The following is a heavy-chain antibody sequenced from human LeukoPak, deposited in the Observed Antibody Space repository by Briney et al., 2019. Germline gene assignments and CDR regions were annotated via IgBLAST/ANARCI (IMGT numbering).Heavy chain of an antibody. J-gene: IGHJ4*02. D-gene: IGHD6-13*01. V-gene: IGHV4-34*01. CDR1: GGSFSGYY. CDR2: INHSGST. CDR3: ARGRKELVPDY. Sequence: SETLSLTCAVYGGSFSGYYWSWIRQPPGKGLEWIGEINHSGSTNYNPSLKSRVTISVDTSKNQFSLKLSSVTAADTAVYYCARGRKELVPDYWGQGTLVTVSP.